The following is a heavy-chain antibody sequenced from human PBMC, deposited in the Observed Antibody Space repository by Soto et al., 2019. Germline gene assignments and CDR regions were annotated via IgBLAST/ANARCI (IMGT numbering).Heavy chain of an antibody. CDR1: GDPVSGGSYY. Sequence: PSETLSLSFTVSGDPVSGGSYYWSCIRQAPGKGMEWIGYIQSSGIPNYNPSLKSRVAMSLDTSKNHFSLDLSSVNAADTDMYYCARHDSNGDFDFWGQGTQVPVYS. D-gene: IGHD2-8*01. CDR2: IQSSGIP. CDR3: ARHDSNGDFDF. J-gene: IGHJ4*02. V-gene: IGHV4-61*03.